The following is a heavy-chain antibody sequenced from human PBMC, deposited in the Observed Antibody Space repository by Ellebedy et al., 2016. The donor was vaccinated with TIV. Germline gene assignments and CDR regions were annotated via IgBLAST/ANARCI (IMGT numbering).Heavy chain of an antibody. CDR1: GYTITTYW. D-gene: IGHD3-16*01. CDR2: IYPGNSNT. V-gene: IGHV5-51*01. CDR3: ASAYDGNFYWDY. Sequence: GESLKISCVGSGYTITTYWIGWVRQMPGKGLEWMGIIYPGNSNTKYSPSFRGHVTISADKSISTAYLQWSSLRASDTAIYYCASAYDGNFYWDYWGQGTLVTVSS. J-gene: IGHJ4*02.